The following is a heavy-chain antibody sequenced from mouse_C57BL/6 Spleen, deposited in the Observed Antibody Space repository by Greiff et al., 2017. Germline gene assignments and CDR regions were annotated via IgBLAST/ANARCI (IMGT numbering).Heavy chain of an antibody. D-gene: IGHD1-1*01. J-gene: IGHJ3*01. Sequence: VQLQQSGPELVKPGASVKISCKASGYTFTDYYMNWVKQSHGKSLEWIGDINPNNGGTSYNQKFKGKATLTVDKSSSTAYMELRSLTSEDSAVYYCARTYYGSSYGLVYWGQGTLVTVSA. CDR1: GYTFTDYY. V-gene: IGHV1-26*01. CDR2: INPNNGGT. CDR3: ARTYYGSSYGLVY.